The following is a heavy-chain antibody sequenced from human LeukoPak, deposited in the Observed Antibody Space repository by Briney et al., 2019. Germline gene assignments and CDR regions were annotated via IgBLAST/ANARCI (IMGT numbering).Heavy chain of an antibody. J-gene: IGHJ4*02. CDR3: AKDVGSSGWFANFDS. CDR1: GFTFDDYA. V-gene: IGHV3-43*02. D-gene: IGHD6-19*01. CDR2: ISGDGGTT. Sequence: PGGSLRLSCAASGFTFDDYAMHWVRQAPGKGLDWVSLISGDGGTTYYADSVEGRFTISRDNSKNSLYLQMNSLRPEDTALYYCAKDVGSSGWFANFDSWGQGTLVTVSS.